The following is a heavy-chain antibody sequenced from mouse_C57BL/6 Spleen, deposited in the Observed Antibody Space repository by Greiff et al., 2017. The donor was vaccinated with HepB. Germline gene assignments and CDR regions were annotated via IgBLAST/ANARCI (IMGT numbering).Heavy chain of an antibody. CDR2: ISDGGSYT. Sequence: EVKVEESGGGLVKPGGSLKLSCAASGFTFSSYAMSWVRQTPEKRLEWVATISDGGSYTYYPDNVKGRFTISRDNAKNNLYLQMSHLKSEDTAMYYCARDSSGYVLYAMDYWGQGTSVTVSS. CDR3: ARDSSGYVLYAMDY. CDR1: GFTFSSYA. D-gene: IGHD3-2*02. V-gene: IGHV5-4*01. J-gene: IGHJ4*01.